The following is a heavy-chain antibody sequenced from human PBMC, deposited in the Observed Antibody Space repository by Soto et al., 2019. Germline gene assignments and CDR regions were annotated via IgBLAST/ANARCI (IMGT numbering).Heavy chain of an antibody. CDR1: GGTFSSYA. Sequence: GASVKVSCKASGGTFSSYAISWVRQAPGQGLEWMGGIIPIFGTANYAQKFQGRVTITADESTSTAYMELSSLRSEDTAVYYCARSIAARPGLWPEYDYWGQGTLVTVSS. J-gene: IGHJ4*02. CDR3: ARSIAARPGLWPEYDY. D-gene: IGHD6-6*01. V-gene: IGHV1-69*13. CDR2: IIPIFGTA.